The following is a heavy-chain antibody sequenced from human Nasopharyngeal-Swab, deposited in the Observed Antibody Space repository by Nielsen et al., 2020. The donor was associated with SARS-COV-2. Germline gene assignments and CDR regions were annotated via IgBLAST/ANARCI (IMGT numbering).Heavy chain of an antibody. J-gene: IGHJ4*02. CDR2: INPGGGST. V-gene: IGHV1-46*01. CDR3: ASEGATTGRADY. CDR1: GYTFTSYY. Sequence: ASVKVSCKASGYTFTSYYMHWVRQAPGQGLEWMGIINPGGGSTNYAQKFQGRVTITADESTSTAYMELSSLRSEDTAVYYCASEGATTGRADYWGQGTLVTVSS. D-gene: IGHD1-26*01.